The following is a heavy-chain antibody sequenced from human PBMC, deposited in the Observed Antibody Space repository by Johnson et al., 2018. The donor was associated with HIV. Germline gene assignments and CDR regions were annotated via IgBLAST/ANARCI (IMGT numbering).Heavy chain of an antibody. CDR2: ISFDGSNK. J-gene: IGHJ3*02. D-gene: IGHD3-22*01. V-gene: IGHV3-30*18. Sequence: QVQLVESGGGVVQPGKSLTLSCVVSGLSFSNFGIHWVRQAPGKGPEWVAVISFDGSNKYYADSVKGRFTISRDNSKNTLYLQMNSLRAEDSAVYYCAKTLSPYYYDSSGYYQPFDAFDIWGQGTMVTVSS. CDR3: AKTLSPYYYDSSGYYQPFDAFDI. CDR1: GLSFSNFG.